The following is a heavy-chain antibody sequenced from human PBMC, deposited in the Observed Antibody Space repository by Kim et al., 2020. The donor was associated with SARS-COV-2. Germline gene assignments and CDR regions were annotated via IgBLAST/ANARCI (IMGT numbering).Heavy chain of an antibody. D-gene: IGHD3-10*01. CDR2: ISRSSDYT. V-gene: IGHV3-21*01. CDR3: ARHEDRGILWFGDL. CDR1: GFTFTTYS. Sequence: GGSLRLSCAASGFTFTTYSMNWVRQAPGKGLEWVSCISRSSDYTYYADSVKGRFTISRDNAKNSLYLQMNSLRAEDTAVYYCARHEDRGILWFGDLRGQGTLVTVSS. J-gene: IGHJ4*02.